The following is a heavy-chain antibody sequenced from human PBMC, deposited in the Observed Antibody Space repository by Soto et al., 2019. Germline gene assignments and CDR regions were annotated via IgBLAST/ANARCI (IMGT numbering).Heavy chain of an antibody. J-gene: IGHJ4*02. D-gene: IGHD2-15*01. V-gene: IGHV3-30-3*01. Sequence: QVQLVESGGGVVQPGRSLRLSCAASGFTFSTYAMHWVRQAPGKGLAWVAIISYHGSNKYYADSVKGRFTISRDDTNNTLYLQMNSLRPEDTAVYYCARDLPQYCSAGSCYPDSWGQGTLVTVSS. CDR1: GFTFSTYA. CDR2: ISYHGSNK. CDR3: ARDLPQYCSAGSCYPDS.